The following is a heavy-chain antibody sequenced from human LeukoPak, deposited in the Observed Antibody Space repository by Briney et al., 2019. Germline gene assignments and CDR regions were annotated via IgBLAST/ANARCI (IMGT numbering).Heavy chain of an antibody. V-gene: IGHV1-69*06. J-gene: IGHJ4*02. CDR1: GGTFSSYA. Sequence: ASVKVSCKASGGTFSSYAISWVRQAPGQGLEWMGGIIPIFGTANCAQKFQGRVTITADKSTSTAYMELSSLRSEDTAVYYCARVPADYYDSSGYYFDYWGQGTLVTVSS. CDR3: ARVPADYYDSSGYYFDY. D-gene: IGHD3-22*01. CDR2: IIPIFGTA.